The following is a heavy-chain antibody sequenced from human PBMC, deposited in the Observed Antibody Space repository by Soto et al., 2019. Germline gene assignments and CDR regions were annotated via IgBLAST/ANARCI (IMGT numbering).Heavy chain of an antibody. CDR3: ARERGSSYYFNY. Sequence: EVQLVESGGGLVQPGGSLRLSCAVSGFTFRYSWMSWVRQAPGKGLEWVANIKDDGSEKYYVDSVKGRFTISRENAKNSLFLQMNSLRAEDTAIYYCARERGSSYYFNYWGQGTLVTV. D-gene: IGHD1-26*01. CDR2: IKDDGSEK. V-gene: IGHV3-7*03. CDR1: GFTFRYSW. J-gene: IGHJ4*02.